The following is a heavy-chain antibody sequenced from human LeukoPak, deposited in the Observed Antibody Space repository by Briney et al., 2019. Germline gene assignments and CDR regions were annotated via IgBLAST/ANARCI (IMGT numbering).Heavy chain of an antibody. Sequence: GASVKVSCKASGYTFTGYYMHWVRQAPGQGLEWMGWINPNSGGTNYAQKFQGRVTMTRDTSISTAYMELSRLRSDDTAVYYCARVPRSYYYYYMDVWGKGTTVTVSS. CDR3: ARVPRSYYYYYMDV. V-gene: IGHV1-2*02. CDR1: GYTFTGYY. CDR2: INPNSGGT. J-gene: IGHJ6*03.